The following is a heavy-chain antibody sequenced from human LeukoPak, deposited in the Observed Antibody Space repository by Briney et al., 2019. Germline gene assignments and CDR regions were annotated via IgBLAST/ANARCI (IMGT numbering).Heavy chain of an antibody. J-gene: IGHJ4*02. CDR3: ARVALTGVTTYFDY. Sequence: GGSLRLSCAASGFTFSSYTIHWVRQAPGKGLEWVALISYDGSNKYYADSVKGRFTISRDNSKNTLYLRMNSLRAKDTAVYYCARVALTGVTTYFDYWGQGTLVTVSS. D-gene: IGHD3-3*01. CDR1: GFTFSSYT. V-gene: IGHV3-30-3*01. CDR2: ISYDGSNK.